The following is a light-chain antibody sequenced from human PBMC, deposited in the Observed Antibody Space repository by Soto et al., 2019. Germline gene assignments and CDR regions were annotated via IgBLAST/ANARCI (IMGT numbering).Light chain of an antibody. CDR1: QTVSNN. Sequence: ERVMTQSPATLSVSPGEKATLSCRASQTVSNNLAWYQQKAGQAPRLLIYFATTRATGIPARFSGSGSGTEFTLTISTLQSEDFVVYYCQQYNEWPLTFGGGTKVETK. J-gene: IGKJ4*01. V-gene: IGKV3-15*01. CDR3: QQYNEWPLT. CDR2: FAT.